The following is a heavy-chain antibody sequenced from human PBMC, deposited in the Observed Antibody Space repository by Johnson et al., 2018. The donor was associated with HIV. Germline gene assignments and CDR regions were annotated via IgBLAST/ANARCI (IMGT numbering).Heavy chain of an antibody. D-gene: IGHD3-16*01. J-gene: IGHJ3*01. CDR1: GFTLSNYW. V-gene: IGHV3-74*01. CDR2: INKDGSDT. CDR3: ARAYTYGAFDL. Sequence: VQLVESGGGLVQPGGSLRLSCAASGFTLSNYWMHWVRQVPGKGLVWVSRINKDGSDTTYGDTVMGRFTISRDDAKNTLYLQMNSLRAEDTAVYFCARAYTYGAFDLWGQGTLVTVSS.